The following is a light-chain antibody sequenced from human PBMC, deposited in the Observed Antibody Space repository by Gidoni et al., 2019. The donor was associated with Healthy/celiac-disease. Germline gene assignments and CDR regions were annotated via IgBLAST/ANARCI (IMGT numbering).Light chain of an antibody. CDR1: QRVSSSY. CDR2: GAS. CDR3: QRYGSSPIT. Sequence: EIVMTQSPGTLSLSPGERATLSCRASQRVSSSYLAWYQQKPGQAPRLLIYGASSRATGIPDRFSGSGSRTDFTLTISRLDPEDFAVYYCQRYGSSPITFGQGTRLEIK. J-gene: IGKJ5*01. V-gene: IGKV3-20*01.